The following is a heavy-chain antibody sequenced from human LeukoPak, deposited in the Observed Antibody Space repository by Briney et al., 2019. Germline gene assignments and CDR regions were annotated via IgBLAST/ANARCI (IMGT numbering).Heavy chain of an antibody. D-gene: IGHD6-19*01. CDR1: GFTFSSYA. CDR3: ASSTRAVAGNFDY. Sequence: GGSLRLSCAASGFTFSSYAMSWVRQAPGKGLEWVSAISGSGGSTYYADSVKGRFTISRDNSKNTPYLQMNSLRAEDTAVYYCASSTRAVAGNFDYWGQGTLVTVSS. J-gene: IGHJ4*02. CDR2: ISGSGGST. V-gene: IGHV3-23*01.